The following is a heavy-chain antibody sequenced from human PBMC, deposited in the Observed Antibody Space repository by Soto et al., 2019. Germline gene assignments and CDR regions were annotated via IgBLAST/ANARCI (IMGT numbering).Heavy chain of an antibody. J-gene: IGHJ4*02. CDR3: ARYRREAAAGHTLDY. CDR2: VYNSGST. Sequence: SETLSLTCTVSGGSISSNYWTWIRQPPGKGLEWIGYVYNSGSTNYNPSLKSRVTISEDTSKSQFSLKVNSMTAADTAVYYCARYRREAAAGHTLDYWGQGILVTVSS. V-gene: IGHV4-59*01. CDR1: GGSISSNY. D-gene: IGHD6-13*01.